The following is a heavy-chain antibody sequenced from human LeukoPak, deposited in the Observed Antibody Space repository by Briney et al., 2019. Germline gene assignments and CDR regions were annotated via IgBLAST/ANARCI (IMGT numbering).Heavy chain of an antibody. D-gene: IGHD3-22*01. V-gene: IGHV3-74*01. CDR1: GFTFSSYW. J-gene: IGHJ3*02. Sequence: GGSLRLSCAASGFTFSSYWMHWVRHAPGKGLVWVSRINSDGSSTSSADSVKGRFTISRDNAKNTLYLQMNSLRAEDTAVYYCARVRTNYYDSRDAFDIWGQGTMVTVS. CDR3: ARVRTNYYDSRDAFDI. CDR2: INSDGSST.